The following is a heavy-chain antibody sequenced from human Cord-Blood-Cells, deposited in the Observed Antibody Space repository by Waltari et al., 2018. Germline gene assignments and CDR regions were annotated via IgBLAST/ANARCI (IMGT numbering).Heavy chain of an antibody. CDR3: ARAKRYYYDSSGYYY. Sequence: QVQLVQSGAALKKPGASVKVSCKASGYTFTSSVITCVRQAPGQGLEWMGWISAYNGNTNYAQKLKGRVTMTTDTSTSTAYMELRSLRSDDTAVYYCARAKRYYYDSSGYYYWGQGTLVTVSS. D-gene: IGHD3-22*01. CDR1: GYTFTSSV. J-gene: IGHJ4*02. V-gene: IGHV1-18*01. CDR2: ISAYNGNT.